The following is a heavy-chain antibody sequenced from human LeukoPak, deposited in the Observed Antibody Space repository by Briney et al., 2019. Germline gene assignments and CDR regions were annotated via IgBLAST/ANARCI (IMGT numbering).Heavy chain of an antibody. Sequence: PGGSLTLSCAASGFTFSSYCMHGVRQAPGKGLVWVSRVNSDGSVTTYADSVKGRFTIYRDNAKNTLYLQMNSLRAEDTAVYYCTRAYYDRVNWFDPWGQGTLVTVSS. V-gene: IGHV3-74*01. CDR1: GFTFSSYC. CDR3: TRAYYDRVNWFDP. D-gene: IGHD1-26*01. CDR2: VNSDGSVT. J-gene: IGHJ5*02.